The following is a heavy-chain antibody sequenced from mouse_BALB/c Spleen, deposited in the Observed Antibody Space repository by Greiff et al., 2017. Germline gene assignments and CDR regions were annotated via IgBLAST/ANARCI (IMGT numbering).Heavy chain of an antibody. CDR1: GFNIKDTY. V-gene: IGHV14-3*02. J-gene: IGHJ3*01. CDR3: ALDDAHPWFAY. CDR2: IDPANGNT. Sequence: VQLQQSGAELVKPGASVKLSCTASGFNIKDTYMHWVKQRPEQGLEWIGRIDPANGNTKYDPKFQGKATITADTSSNTAYLQLSSLTSEDTAVYYCALDDAHPWFAYWGQGTLVTVSA. D-gene: IGHD2-3*01.